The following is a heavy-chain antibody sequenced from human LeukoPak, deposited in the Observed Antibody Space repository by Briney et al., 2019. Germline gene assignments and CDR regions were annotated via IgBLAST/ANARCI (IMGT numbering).Heavy chain of an antibody. CDR2: IYSGGST. CDR3: ALPAATINFDY. Sequence: GGSLRLSCAASGFTVSSNYMSWVRQAPGKGLEWVSVIYSGGSTYYADSVKGRFTISRDNSKNTLYLQMNSLRAEDTAVYYCALPAATINFDYWGQGTLVTASS. D-gene: IGHD2-2*01. V-gene: IGHV3-66*01. CDR1: GFTVSSNY. J-gene: IGHJ4*02.